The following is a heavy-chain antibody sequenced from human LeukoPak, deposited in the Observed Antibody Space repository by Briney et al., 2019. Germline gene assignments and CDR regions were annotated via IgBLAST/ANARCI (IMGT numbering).Heavy chain of an antibody. Sequence: SVKVSCKASGGTFSSYAISWVRQAPGQGLEWMGGIIPIFGTANYAQEFQGRVTITADESTSTAYMELSSLRSEDTAVYYCASQWTVTTSRFDYWGQGTLVTVSS. V-gene: IGHV1-69*13. J-gene: IGHJ4*02. CDR2: IIPIFGTA. CDR1: GGTFSSYA. D-gene: IGHD4-17*01. CDR3: ASQWTVTTSRFDY.